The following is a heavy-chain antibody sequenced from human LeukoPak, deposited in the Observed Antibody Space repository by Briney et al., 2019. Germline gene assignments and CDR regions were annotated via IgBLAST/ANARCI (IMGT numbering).Heavy chain of an antibody. CDR3: ARDLDWNYEFYYFDY. CDR1: GYTFTGYY. Sequence: ASVKVSCKASGYTFTGYYMHWVRQAPGQGLEWMGRINPNSGGTNYAQKFQGRVTMTRDKSISTAYMELSRLRSDDTAVYYCARDLDWNYEFYYFDYWGQGTLVTVSS. V-gene: IGHV1-2*06. D-gene: IGHD1-7*01. CDR2: INPNSGGT. J-gene: IGHJ4*02.